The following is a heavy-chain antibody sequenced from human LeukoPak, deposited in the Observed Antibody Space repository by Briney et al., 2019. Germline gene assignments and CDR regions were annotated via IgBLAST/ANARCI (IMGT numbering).Heavy chain of an antibody. CDR2: IIPIFGTA. J-gene: IGHJ2*01. CDR3: ARDVVTVGAQDWYSDL. CDR1: RGTFSSYA. D-gene: IGHD4/OR15-4a*01. V-gene: IGHV1-69*05. Sequence: GASVKVSCKASRGTFSSYAISWGRQAPGQGLEWMGGIIPIFGTANYAQKFQGRVTITTDESTSTAYMELSSLRSEDTAVYYCARDVVTVGAQDWYSDLWGRGTLVTVSS.